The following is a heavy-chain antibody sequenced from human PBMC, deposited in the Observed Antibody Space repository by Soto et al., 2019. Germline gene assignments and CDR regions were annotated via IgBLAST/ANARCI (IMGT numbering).Heavy chain of an antibody. CDR2: ISHTGYYI. V-gene: IGHV3-21*01. J-gene: IGHJ5*01. Sequence: ESLKISCTASEFTFSTYKMSWVRQAPGKGLEWVSSISHTGYYIYYADSVKGRFTISRDNAKNLVYLQMNSLRAEDTAVYYCARDEGGNWFDPWGQGTLVTVS. CDR1: EFTFSTYK. CDR3: ARDEGGNWFDP.